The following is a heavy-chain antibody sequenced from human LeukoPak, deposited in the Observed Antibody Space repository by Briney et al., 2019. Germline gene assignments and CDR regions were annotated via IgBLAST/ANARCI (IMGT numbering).Heavy chain of an antibody. V-gene: IGHV3-53*01. CDR1: GFTVSSNY. Sequence: PGGSLRLSCAASGFTVSSNYMSWVRQAPGKGLEWVSVIYSGGSTYYADSVKGRFTISRDNSKNTLYLQMNSLRAEDTAVYYCAKDQAYSSGLFDYWGQGALVTVSS. D-gene: IGHD6-19*01. CDR2: IYSGGST. J-gene: IGHJ4*02. CDR3: AKDQAYSSGLFDY.